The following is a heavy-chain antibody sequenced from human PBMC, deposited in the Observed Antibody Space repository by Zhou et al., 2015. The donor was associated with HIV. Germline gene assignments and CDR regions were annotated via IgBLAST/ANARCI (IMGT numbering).Heavy chain of an antibody. CDR3: ARDQGPIVLMVYATDAFDYR. Sequence: QVQLVQSGAEVKKPGASVKVSCKASGYTFTSYGISWVRQAPGQGLEWMGWISAYNGNTNYAQKLQGRVTMTTDTSTSTAYMELRSLRSDDTAVYYCARDQGPIVLMVYATDAFDYRGAKGQWSPSL. D-gene: IGHD2-8*01. CDR1: GYTFTSYG. J-gene: IGHJ3*02. CDR2: ISAYNGNT. V-gene: IGHV1-18*01.